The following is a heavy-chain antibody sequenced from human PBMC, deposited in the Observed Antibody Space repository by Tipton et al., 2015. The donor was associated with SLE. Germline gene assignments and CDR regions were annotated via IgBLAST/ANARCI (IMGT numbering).Heavy chain of an antibody. J-gene: IGHJ3*02. CDR3: ARDRGGGPTPDAFDI. CDR2: IYYSGST. Sequence: TLSLTCTVSGGSNRSYYWSWIRQPPGKGLEWIGYIYYSGSTNYNPSLKSRVTISVDTSKNQFSLKLSSVTAADTAVYYCARDRGGGPTPDAFDIWGQGTMVTVSS. D-gene: IGHD3-10*01. V-gene: IGHV4-59*01. CDR1: GGSNRSYY.